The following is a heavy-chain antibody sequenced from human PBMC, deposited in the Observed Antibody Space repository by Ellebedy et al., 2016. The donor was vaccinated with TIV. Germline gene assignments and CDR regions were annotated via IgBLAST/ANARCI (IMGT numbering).Heavy chain of an antibody. V-gene: IGHV3-21*01. J-gene: IGHJ6*02. Sequence: GESLKISCVASGFSFSSYTMNWVRQAPGKGLEWVSSISSSSGYVYYADSVKGRFTISRDTANNSLFLQMNSLKPEDTGVFYCVREVALRSYYYVMDAWGQGTTVTVSS. CDR3: VREVALRSYYYVMDA. CDR2: ISSSSGYV. D-gene: IGHD3-10*01. CDR1: GFSFSSYT.